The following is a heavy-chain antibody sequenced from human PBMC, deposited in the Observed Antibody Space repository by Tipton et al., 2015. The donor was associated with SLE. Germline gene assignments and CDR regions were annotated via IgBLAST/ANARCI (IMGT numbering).Heavy chain of an antibody. CDR1: GYTFISFG. CDR3: ARGVPGGYYHMDV. Sequence: QVQLVQSGVEVKKPGASVRVSCKASGYTFISFGITWVRQAPGQGLEWMGWITTKSDNTNYAQSLQGRVTVTTDTSTNTAYMELRSLTSDDTAVYYCARGVPGGYYHMDVWGKGTTVTVSS. D-gene: IGHD3-10*01. J-gene: IGHJ6*03. V-gene: IGHV1-18*01. CDR2: ITTKSDNT.